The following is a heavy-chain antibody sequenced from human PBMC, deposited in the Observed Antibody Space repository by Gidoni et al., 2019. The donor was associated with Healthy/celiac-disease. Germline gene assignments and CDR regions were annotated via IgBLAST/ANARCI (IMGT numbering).Heavy chain of an antibody. CDR3: ARAEYGDSYYYYGMDV. CDR1: EFTFSSYW. J-gene: IGHJ6*02. Sequence: EVDLVESGGGLVQPGGSLSLSCAASEFTFSSYWMHWVRQAPGKGLVWVSRIKSDGSRTSYADSVKGRFTISRDNAKNTLYLQMNSLRDEDTAVYYCARAEYGDSYYYYGMDVWGQGTTVTVSS. V-gene: IGHV3-74*01. D-gene: IGHD4-17*01. CDR2: IKSDGSRT.